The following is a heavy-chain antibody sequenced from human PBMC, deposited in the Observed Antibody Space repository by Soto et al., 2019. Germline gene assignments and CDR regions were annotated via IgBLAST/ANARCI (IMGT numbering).Heavy chain of an antibody. CDR3: ARGAEYYDFWSGYYPDY. D-gene: IGHD3-3*01. CDR2: ISSSSTI. CDR1: GFTFSSYS. V-gene: IGHV3-48*02. J-gene: IGHJ4*02. Sequence: EVQLVESGGGLVQPGGSLRLSCAASGFTFSSYSMNWVRQAPGKGLEWVSYISSSSTIYYADSVKGRFTISRDNAKNSLYLQMNSLRDEDTAVYYCARGAEYYDFWSGYYPDYWGQGTLVTVSS.